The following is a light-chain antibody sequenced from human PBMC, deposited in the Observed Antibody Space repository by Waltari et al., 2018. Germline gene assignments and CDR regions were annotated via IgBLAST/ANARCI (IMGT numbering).Light chain of an antibody. CDR3: QMYVRLPVT. J-gene: IGKJ1*01. CDR2: DAS. CDR1: QSVGRA. V-gene: IGKV3-20*01. Sequence: EIVLTQSPGTLALSPGERATLSCRASQSVGRALAWYQPKPGQAPRLLIYDASSRATGIPDRFSGSGSGTDFSLTISRVEPEDFAVYYCQMYVRLPVTFGQGTKVEVK.